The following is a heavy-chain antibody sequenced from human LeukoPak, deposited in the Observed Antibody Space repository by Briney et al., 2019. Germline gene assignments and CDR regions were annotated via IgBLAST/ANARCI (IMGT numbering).Heavy chain of an antibody. V-gene: IGHV3-23*01. Sequence: RGSLRLSCAASGFTFTNYAMSWVRQAPGKGLELVSGISGSGFSTYYADSLKGRFTISRDNSKNTLYLQMNSLRAEDTALFYCANGPDCSSTSCYWSYFDYWGRGTLVTVSS. CDR2: ISGSGFST. CDR3: ANGPDCSSTSCYWSYFDY. CDR1: GFTFTNYA. J-gene: IGHJ4*02. D-gene: IGHD2-2*01.